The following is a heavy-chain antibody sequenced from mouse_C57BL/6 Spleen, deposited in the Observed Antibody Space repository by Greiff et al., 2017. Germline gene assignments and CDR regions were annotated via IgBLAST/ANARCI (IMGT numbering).Heavy chain of an antibody. D-gene: IGHD1-1*01. CDR2: INYDGSST. J-gene: IGHJ1*03. CDR3: AREYGSSYGYFDV. CDR1: GFTFSDYY. Sequence: EVKLVESEGGLVQPGSSMKLSCTASGFTFSDYYMAWVRQVPEKGLEWVANINYDGSSTYYLDSLKSRFIISRDNAKNILYLQMSSLTSEDTATYDCAREYGSSYGYFDVWGTGTTVTVSS. V-gene: IGHV5-16*01.